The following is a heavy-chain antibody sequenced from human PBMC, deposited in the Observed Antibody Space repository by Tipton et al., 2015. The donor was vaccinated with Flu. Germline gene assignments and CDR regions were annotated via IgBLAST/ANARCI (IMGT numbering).Heavy chain of an antibody. CDR3: AKDKVGVATSFYYFDY. CDR1: GFTFDDYA. CDR2: ISGDGGST. J-gene: IGHJ4*02. Sequence: SLRLSCAASGFTFDDYAMHWVRQAPGKGLEWVSLISGDGGSTYYADSVKGRFTISRDNSKNSLYLQMNNLRTEDTALYYCAKDKVGVATSFYYFDYWGQGTLVTVSS. D-gene: IGHD5-12*01. V-gene: IGHV3-43*02.